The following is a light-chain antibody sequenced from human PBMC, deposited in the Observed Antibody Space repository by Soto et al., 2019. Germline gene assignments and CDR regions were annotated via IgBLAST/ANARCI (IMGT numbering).Light chain of an antibody. Sequence: DIVMTQSPDSLAVSLGERATINCKSSQSVLYSSNNKNYLAWCQQKPGQPPKLLIYWASTRESGVPDRFSGSGSGTDFTLTISSLQAEDVADYYCHQYYSTPSTTFGQGTRLEIK. CDR3: HQYYSTPSTT. V-gene: IGKV4-1*01. CDR1: QSVLYSSNNKNY. CDR2: WAS. J-gene: IGKJ5*01.